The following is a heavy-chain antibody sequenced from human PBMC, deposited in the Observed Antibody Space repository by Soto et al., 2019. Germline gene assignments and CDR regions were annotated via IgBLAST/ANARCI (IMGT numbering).Heavy chain of an antibody. CDR1: GYTFTSYA. J-gene: IGHJ5*02. Sequence: ASVKVSCKASGYTFTSYAMYWVRQAPGQRLEWMGWINAGNGNTKYSQKFQGRVTITRDTSASTAYMELSSLRSEDTAVYYCARDGYYYDSSGPKNWFDPWGQGTLVTVSS. D-gene: IGHD3-22*01. CDR3: ARDGYYYDSSGPKNWFDP. V-gene: IGHV1-3*01. CDR2: INAGNGNT.